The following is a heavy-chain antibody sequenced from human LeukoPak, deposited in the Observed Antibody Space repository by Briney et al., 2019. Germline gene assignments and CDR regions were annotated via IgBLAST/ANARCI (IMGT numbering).Heavy chain of an antibody. J-gene: IGHJ4*02. Sequence: ASVKVSCKASGYTFTGYYMHWVRQAPGQGLEWMGWINPNSGGTNYAQKFQGRVTMTRDTSISTAYMELSRLRSDDTAVYYCARDDSSGYYYEGAFYDYWGQGTLVTVSP. D-gene: IGHD3-22*01. CDR1: GYTFTGYY. V-gene: IGHV1-2*02. CDR3: ARDDSSGYYYEGAFYDY. CDR2: INPNSGGT.